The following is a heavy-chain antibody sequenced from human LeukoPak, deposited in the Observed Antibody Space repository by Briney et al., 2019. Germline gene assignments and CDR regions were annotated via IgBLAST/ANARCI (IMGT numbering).Heavy chain of an antibody. CDR3: AKATTAIVVDNFFDY. CDR1: GFTFTSYA. Sequence: GGSLRLSCAASGFTFTSYAMSWVRKPPGKGLKWVSAISGNGGATYYADSVKGRFTISRDNSKNTLHLQMNSLRAEDTALYYCAKATTAIVVDNFFDYWGQGTLVSVSS. V-gene: IGHV3-23*01. CDR2: ISGNGGAT. J-gene: IGHJ4*02. D-gene: IGHD3-22*01.